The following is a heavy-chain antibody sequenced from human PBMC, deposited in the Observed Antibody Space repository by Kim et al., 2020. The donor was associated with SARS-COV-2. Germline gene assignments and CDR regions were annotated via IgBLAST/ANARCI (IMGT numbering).Heavy chain of an antibody. CDR1: GGSISSSSYY. V-gene: IGHV4-39*01. D-gene: IGHD2-2*01. J-gene: IGHJ4*02. CDR2: IYYSGST. Sequence: SETLSLTCTVSGGSISSSSYYWGWIRQPPGKGLEWIGSIYYSGSTYYNPSLKSRVTISVDTSKNQFSLKLSSVTAADTAVYYCARGCSSTSCYDYWGQGT. CDR3: ARGCSSTSCYDY.